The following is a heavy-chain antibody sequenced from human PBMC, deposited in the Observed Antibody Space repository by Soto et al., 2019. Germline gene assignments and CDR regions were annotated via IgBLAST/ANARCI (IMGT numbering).Heavy chain of an antibody. J-gene: IGHJ4*02. D-gene: IGHD2-15*01. V-gene: IGHV1-69*13. Sequence: SVKVSCKASGGTFSSYAISWVRQAPGQGLEWMGGIIPIFGTGNYAQKFQGRVTITADESTSTAYMELSSLRSEDTAVYYCARLNCSGGSCYPYYFDYWGQGTLVTVSS. CDR2: IIPIFGTG. CDR1: GGTFSSYA. CDR3: ARLNCSGGSCYPYYFDY.